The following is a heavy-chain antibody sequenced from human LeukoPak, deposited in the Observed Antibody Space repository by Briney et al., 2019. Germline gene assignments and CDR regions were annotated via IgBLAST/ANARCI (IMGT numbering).Heavy chain of an antibody. D-gene: IGHD3-10*01. CDR3: ARGAPKYYFGSESRNYFFDH. V-gene: IGHV1-69*10. CDR2: VIPFLNVA. CDR1: GGTFNSCS. J-gene: IGHJ4*02. Sequence: GASVKVSCKTSGGTFNSCSLSWLRQAPGQRLEWLGGVIPFLNVANYSQTFQDRVTITADTSTSVAYMELISLKPDDTAVYYCARGAPKYYFGSESRNYFFDHWGQGTLVTVSS.